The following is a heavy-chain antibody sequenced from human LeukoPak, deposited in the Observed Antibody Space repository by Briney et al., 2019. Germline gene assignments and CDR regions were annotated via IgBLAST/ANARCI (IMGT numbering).Heavy chain of an antibody. CDR3: ASRPAKWLRFYDYYYYYMDV. V-gene: IGHV4-34*01. D-gene: IGHD5-12*01. Sequence: SETLSLTXAVYGGSFSGYFWTWICQPPGKGLEWIGEINHSGSTNYNPSLKSRVTVSVDTSKKQFSLKVTSVTAADTAVYYCASRPAKWLRFYDYYYYYMDVWGKGTTVTVSS. J-gene: IGHJ6*03. CDR1: GGSFSGYF. CDR2: INHSGST.